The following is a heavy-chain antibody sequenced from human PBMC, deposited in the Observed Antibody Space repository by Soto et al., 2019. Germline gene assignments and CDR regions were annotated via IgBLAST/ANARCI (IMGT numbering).Heavy chain of an antibody. Sequence: TLSLTCVVSGGSIRSTNWWAWVRQTPGKGLEWIGEVYHNGTSNYNPSLKGRATISVDRSKDQVSLRLNSVIDADTAVYYCARDLDRYCSVTSCHAMDVWGQGTPVTVS. CDR2: VYHNGTS. J-gene: IGHJ6*02. V-gene: IGHV4-4*02. CDR3: ARDLDRYCSVTSCHAMDV. D-gene: IGHD2-15*01. CDR1: GGSIRSTNW.